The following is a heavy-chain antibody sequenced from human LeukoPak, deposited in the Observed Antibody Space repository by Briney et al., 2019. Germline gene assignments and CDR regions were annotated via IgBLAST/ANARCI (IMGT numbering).Heavy chain of an antibody. Sequence: SETLSLTCAVSGYSISSGYYWGWIRQPPGKGLEWIGSIYHSGGTYYNPSLKSRVTISVDTSKNQFSLKLSSVTAADTAVYYCARSPERWLQLLIDYWGQGTLVTVSS. J-gene: IGHJ4*02. D-gene: IGHD5-24*01. CDR2: IYHSGGT. V-gene: IGHV4-38-2*01. CDR3: ARSPERWLQLLIDY. CDR1: GYSISSGYY.